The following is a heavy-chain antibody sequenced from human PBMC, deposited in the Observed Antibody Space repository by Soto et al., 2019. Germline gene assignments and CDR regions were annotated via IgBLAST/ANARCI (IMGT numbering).Heavy chain of an antibody. CDR3: ATDLCSSTSCYSWFDP. J-gene: IGHJ5*02. CDR2: IVVGSGNT. D-gene: IGHD2-2*01. CDR1: GFTFTSSA. V-gene: IGHV1-58*01. Sequence: SVKVSCKASGFTFTSSAVQWVRQARGQRLEWIGWIVVGSGNTNYAQKFQERVTITRDMSTSTAYMELSSLRSEDTAVYYCATDLCSSTSCYSWFDPWGQGTLVTVSS.